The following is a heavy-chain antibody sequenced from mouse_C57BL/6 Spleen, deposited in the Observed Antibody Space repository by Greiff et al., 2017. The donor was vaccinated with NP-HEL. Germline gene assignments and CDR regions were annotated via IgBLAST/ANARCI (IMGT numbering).Heavy chain of an antibody. CDR2: INPNNGGT. CDR3: AREEIYYGYDGAWFAY. Sequence: VQLQQSGPELVKPGASVKISCKASGYTFTDYYMNWVKQSHGKSLEWIGDINPNNGGTSYNQKFKGKATLTVDKSSSTAYMELRSLTSEDSAVYYCAREEIYYGYDGAWFAYWGQGTLVTVSA. D-gene: IGHD2-2*01. CDR1: GYTFTDYY. J-gene: IGHJ3*01. V-gene: IGHV1-26*01.